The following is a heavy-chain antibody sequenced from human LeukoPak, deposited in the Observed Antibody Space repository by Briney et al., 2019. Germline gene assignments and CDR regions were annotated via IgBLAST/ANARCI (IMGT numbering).Heavy chain of an antibody. CDR3: ARAFGMTHDAFDI. CDR2: IIPIFGTA. V-gene: IGHV1-69*06. D-gene: IGHD3-16*01. J-gene: IGHJ3*02. CDR1: GGTFSSYA. Sequence: SVKVSCKASGGTFSSYAISWVRQAPGQGLEWMGRIIPIFGTANYAQKFKGRVTITADKSTSTAYMELSSLRSEDTAVYYCARAFGMTHDAFDIWGQGTMVTVSS.